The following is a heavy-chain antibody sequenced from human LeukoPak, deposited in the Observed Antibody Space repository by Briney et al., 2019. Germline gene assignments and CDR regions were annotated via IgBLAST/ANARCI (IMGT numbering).Heavy chain of an antibody. CDR1: GYSFTSYG. V-gene: IGHV1-18*01. CDR3: ARAQYNWNYPGLNWFDP. J-gene: IGHJ5*02. D-gene: IGHD1-7*01. Sequence: ASVKVSCKASGYSFTSYGISWVRQAPGQWLEWMGWISAYNGNTNYAQKLQGRVTMTTDTSTSTAYMELRSLRSNDTAVYYCARAQYNWNYPGLNWFDPWGQGTLVTVSS. CDR2: ISAYNGNT.